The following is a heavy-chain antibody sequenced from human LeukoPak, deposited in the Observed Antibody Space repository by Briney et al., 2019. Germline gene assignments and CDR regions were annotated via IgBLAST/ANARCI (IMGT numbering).Heavy chain of an antibody. CDR2: ISSTSAHI. CDR3: ASRYCTTTNCYSFDV. D-gene: IGHD2-2*01. Sequence: GGSLRLSCAASGFSFSTHSMNWVRQAPGKGLEWVSSISSTSAHIFYADSVKGRFSISRDNAKDSLYLQMNSLRVEDTAVYYCASRYCTTTNCYSFDVWGQGTMVTVSS. V-gene: IGHV3-21*01. J-gene: IGHJ3*01. CDR1: GFSFSTHS.